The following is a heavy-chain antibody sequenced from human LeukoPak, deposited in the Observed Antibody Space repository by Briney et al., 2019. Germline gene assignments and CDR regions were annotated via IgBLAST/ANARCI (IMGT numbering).Heavy chain of an antibody. Sequence: SQTLSLTCTVSGGSLSSSGYYWSWIRQPPGKGLEWIGYIYHSGSTYYRPSLKSRVTMSVDKTKNQFSLKLSSVTAADTAVYYCARPDYYDSSGYYPLGYWGQGTLVTVSS. J-gene: IGHJ4*02. V-gene: IGHV4-30-2*01. CDR2: IYHSGST. CDR3: ARPDYYDSSGYYPLGY. CDR1: GGSLSSSGYY. D-gene: IGHD3-22*01.